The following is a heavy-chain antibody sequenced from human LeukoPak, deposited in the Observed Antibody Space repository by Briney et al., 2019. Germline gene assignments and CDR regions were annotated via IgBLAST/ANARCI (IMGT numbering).Heavy chain of an antibody. D-gene: IGHD4-17*01. J-gene: IGHJ4*02. CDR3: ARGYGSFDY. V-gene: IGHV3-30*04. CDR2: ISYDGGNK. Sequence: GRSLRLSCVASGFTFSSYAMHWVRQAPGKGLEWVAVISYDGGNKYYADSVKGRFTISRDNSKNTLYLQMNSLRAEDTAVYYCARGYGSFDYWGQGTLVTVSS. CDR1: GFTFSSYA.